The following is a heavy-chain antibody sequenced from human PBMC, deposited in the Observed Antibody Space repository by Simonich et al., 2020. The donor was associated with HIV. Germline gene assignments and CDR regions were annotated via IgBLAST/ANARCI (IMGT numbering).Heavy chain of an antibody. D-gene: IGHD3-10*01. CDR1: GGSFSGYY. CDR3: ARHFWVGESWGAFDF. J-gene: IGHJ3*01. V-gene: IGHV4-34*01. CDR2: INHSGTP. Sequence: QVQLQQWGAGVLKPSETLSLTCAVYGGSFSGYYWNWIRQPPGKGLEWLGEINHSGTPNYNTSVKSRITISVDTSKNQFSLKLRSVSAADTAIYYCARHFWVGESWGAFDFWGQGTMVTVSS.